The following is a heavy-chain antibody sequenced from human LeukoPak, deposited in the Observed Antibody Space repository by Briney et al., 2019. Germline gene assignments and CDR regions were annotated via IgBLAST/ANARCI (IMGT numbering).Heavy chain of an antibody. CDR2: INPSGGST. J-gene: IGHJ5*02. Sequence: ASVKVSCKASGYTFISYYIQWVRQAPGQGLEWMGIINPSGGSTSYAQKFQGRVTMTRDTSTSTVYMELSSLRSEDTAVYYCARGSLIAVAGTGWFDPWGQGTLVTVSS. D-gene: IGHD6-19*01. V-gene: IGHV1-46*01. CDR3: ARGSLIAVAGTGWFDP. CDR1: GYTFISYY.